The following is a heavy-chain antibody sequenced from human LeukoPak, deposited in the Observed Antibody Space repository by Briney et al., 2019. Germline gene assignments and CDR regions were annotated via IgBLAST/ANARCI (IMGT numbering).Heavy chain of an antibody. V-gene: IGHV1-69*13. CDR3: AREYCGGDCFGRYYFDY. J-gene: IGHJ4*02. D-gene: IGHD2-21*02. CDR1: GGTFSSYA. Sequence: SVKLSCKASGGTFSSYAISWVRQAPGQGLEWMGGIIPIFGTANYAQKFQGRVTITADESTSTAYMELSSLRSEDTAVYYCAREYCGGDCFGRYYFDYWGQGTLVTVSS. CDR2: IIPIFGTA.